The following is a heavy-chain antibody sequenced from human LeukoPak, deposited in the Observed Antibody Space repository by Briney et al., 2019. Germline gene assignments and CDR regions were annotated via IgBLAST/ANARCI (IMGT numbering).Heavy chain of an antibody. CDR1: GGSFSGYY. J-gene: IGHJ4*02. CDR2: IYHSGST. D-gene: IGHD6-13*01. V-gene: IGHV4-34*01. Sequence: PSETLSLTCAVYGGSFSGYYWSWIRQPPGKGLEWIGEIYHSGSTNYNPSLKSRVTISVDKSKNQFSLKLSSVTAADTAVYYCARGGIAAAGMLDYWGQGTLVTVSS. CDR3: ARGGIAAAGMLDY.